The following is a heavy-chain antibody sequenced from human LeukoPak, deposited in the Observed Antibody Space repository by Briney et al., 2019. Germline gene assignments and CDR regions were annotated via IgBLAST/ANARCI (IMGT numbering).Heavy chain of an antibody. Sequence: PSETLSLTCTVSGGSISSYYWSWIRQPAGKGLEWIGRIYTSGSTNYNPSLKSRVTMSVDTSKNQFSLKLSSVTAADTAVYYCARAPPKNYDFWSGYHPFDYSGQRTLVTVSS. CDR3: ARAPPKNYDFWSGYHPFDY. J-gene: IGHJ4*02. CDR1: GGSISSYY. V-gene: IGHV4-4*07. CDR2: IYTSGST. D-gene: IGHD3-3*01.